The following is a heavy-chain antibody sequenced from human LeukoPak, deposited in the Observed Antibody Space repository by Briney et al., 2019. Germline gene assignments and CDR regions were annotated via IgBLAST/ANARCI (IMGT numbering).Heavy chain of an antibody. CDR3: ARADYYGSGSYVDY. J-gene: IGHJ4*02. V-gene: IGHV4-39*07. D-gene: IGHD3-10*01. CDR2: IYYSGST. CDR1: GGSISSSSYY. Sequence: SETLSLTCTVSGGSISSSSYYWGWIRRPPGKGLEWIGSIYYSGSTYYNPSLKSRVTISVDTSKNQFSLKLSSVTAADTAVYYCARADYYGSGSYVDYWGQGTLVTVSS.